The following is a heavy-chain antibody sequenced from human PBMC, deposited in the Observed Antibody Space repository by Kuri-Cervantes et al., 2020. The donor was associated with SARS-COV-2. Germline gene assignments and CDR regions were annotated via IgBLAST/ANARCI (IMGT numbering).Heavy chain of an antibody. Sequence: GESLKISCAASGFIFDDYAMNWVRQIPGKGLEWVAVISYDGSNKYYADSVKGRFTISRDNSKNTLYLQMNSLRAEDTAVYYCARDSGSYQTDWGQGTLVTVYS. CDR1: GFIFDDYA. CDR2: ISYDGSNK. V-gene: IGHV3-30*04. D-gene: IGHD1-26*01. CDR3: ARDSGSYQTD. J-gene: IGHJ4*02.